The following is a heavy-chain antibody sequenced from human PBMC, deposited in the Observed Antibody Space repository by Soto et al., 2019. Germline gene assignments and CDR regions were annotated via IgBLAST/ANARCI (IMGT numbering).Heavy chain of an antibody. J-gene: IGHJ4*02. D-gene: IGHD1-1*01. CDR2: VYHSGST. Sequence: QVQLQESGPGLVKPSGTLSLTCAVSGGSISTSNWWSWVRQPPGKGLEWIGEVYHSGSTNYNQSFKSRVDMSVDKSKNQFSLKLNSVTAADMSWYYCASTSTSGTRVDYWGQGSLVTVSS. CDR3: ASTSTSGTRVDY. V-gene: IGHV4-4*02. CDR1: GGSISTSNW.